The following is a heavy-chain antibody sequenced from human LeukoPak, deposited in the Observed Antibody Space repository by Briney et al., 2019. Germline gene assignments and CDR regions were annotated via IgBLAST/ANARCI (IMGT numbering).Heavy chain of an antibody. J-gene: IGHJ4*02. CDR2: IYPGDSDT. V-gene: IGHV5-51*01. Sequence: GESLKISCKGSGYSFTSYWIGWVRQMPGKGLEWMGIIYPGDSDTRYSPSFQGQVTISADKSISTAYLQWSGLKASDTAMYYCARLGRYCSGGSCYSGDYWGQGTLVTVSS. CDR1: GYSFTSYW. CDR3: ARLGRYCSGGSCYSGDY. D-gene: IGHD2-15*01.